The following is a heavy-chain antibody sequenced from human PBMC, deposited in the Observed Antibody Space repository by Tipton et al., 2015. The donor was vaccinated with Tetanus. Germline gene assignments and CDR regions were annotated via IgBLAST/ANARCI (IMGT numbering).Heavy chain of an antibody. CDR2: INHSGST. D-gene: IGHD2-15*01. CDR3: ARHGGYYCSGGSCYLP. V-gene: IGHV4-34*01. Sequence: TLSLTCAVYGGSFSGYYWSWIRQPPGKGLEWIGEINHSGSTNYNPSLKSRVTISVDTSKNQFSLKLSSVTAADTAVYYCARHGGYYCSGGSCYLPWGQGTLVTVSS. CDR1: GGSFSGYY. J-gene: IGHJ5*02.